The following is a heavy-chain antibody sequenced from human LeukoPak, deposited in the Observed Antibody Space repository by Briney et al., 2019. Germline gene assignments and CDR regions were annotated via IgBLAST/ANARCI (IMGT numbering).Heavy chain of an antibody. D-gene: IGHD2-2*01. CDR3: VRVVPAARWYFDL. J-gene: IGHJ2*01. CDR2: IYYSGST. V-gene: IGHV4-59*01. Sequence: SETLSLTCTVSAGSISSYYWSWIRQPPGKGLEWIGYIYYSGSTNYNPSLKSRVTISVDTSKNQFSLKLSSVTAADTAVYYCVRVVPAARWYFDLWGRGTLVTVS. CDR1: AGSISSYY.